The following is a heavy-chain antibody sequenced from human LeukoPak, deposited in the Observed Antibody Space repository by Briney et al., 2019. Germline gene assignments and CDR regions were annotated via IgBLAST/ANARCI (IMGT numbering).Heavy chain of an antibody. CDR2: INPSGGST. V-gene: IGHV1-46*01. CDR3: ARETSHTIDY. J-gene: IGHJ4*02. Sequence: GASVKVSFKASGYTFTSYYTHWVRQAPGQGLEWMGIINPSGGSTSYAQKFQGRVTMTRDTSTSTVYMELSSLRSEDTAVYYCARETSHTIDYWGQGTLVTVSS. CDR1: GYTFTSYY.